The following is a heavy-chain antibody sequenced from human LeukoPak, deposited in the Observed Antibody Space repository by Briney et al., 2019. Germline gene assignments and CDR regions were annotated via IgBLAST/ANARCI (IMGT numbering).Heavy chain of an antibody. CDR1: GGSFSGYY. CDR3: ARTQSGSYHYYGMDV. Sequence: SETLSLTCAVYGGSFSGYYWSWIRQPPGKGLEWIGEINHSGSTNYNPSLKSRVTISVDTSKNQFSLKLSSVTAADTAVYYCARTQSGSYHYYGMDVWGQGTTVTVSS. D-gene: IGHD1-26*01. V-gene: IGHV4-34*01. CDR2: INHSGST. J-gene: IGHJ6*02.